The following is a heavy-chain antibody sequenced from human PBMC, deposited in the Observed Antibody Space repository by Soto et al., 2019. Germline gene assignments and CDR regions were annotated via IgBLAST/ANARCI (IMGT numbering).Heavy chain of an antibody. J-gene: IGHJ5*02. CDR2: IDPSDSYT. V-gene: IGHV5-10-1*01. D-gene: IGHD3-22*01. Sequence: GESLKISCKGSGYSFTIYWISWVLQMPGKGLEWMGRIDPSDSYTNYSPSFQGHVTISADKSISTAYLQWSSLKASDTAMYYCAVYDYYDSSGPLGDWFDPWGQGTLVTVSS. CDR3: AVYDYYDSSGPLGDWFDP. CDR1: GYSFTIYW.